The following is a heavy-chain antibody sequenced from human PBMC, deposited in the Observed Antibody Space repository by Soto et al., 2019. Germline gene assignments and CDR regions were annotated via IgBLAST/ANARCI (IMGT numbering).Heavy chain of an antibody. V-gene: IGHV3-21*04. CDR2: ISSSSSYI. CDR3: AKDHDDEG. CDR1: GFTFSSYS. D-gene: IGHD1-1*01. J-gene: IGHJ4*02. Sequence: GGSLRLSCAASGFTFSSYSMNWVRQAPGKGLEWVSSISSSSSYIYYADSVKGRFTISRDNSKNTLYLQMNSLRAEDTAVYYCAKDHDDEGWGQGTLVTVSS.